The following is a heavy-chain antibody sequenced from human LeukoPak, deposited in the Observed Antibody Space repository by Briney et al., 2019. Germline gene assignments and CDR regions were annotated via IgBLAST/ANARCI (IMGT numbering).Heavy chain of an antibody. V-gene: IGHV3-23*01. CDR1: GFTFSSYA. CDR3: AKDQKYSSSWYNDY. CDR2: ISGSGGST. D-gene: IGHD6-13*01. Sequence: GGCLRLSCAASGFTFSSYAMSWVRQAPGKGLEWFSAISGSGGSTYYADSVKGRFTISRDNSKNTLYLQMNSLRAEDTAVYYCAKDQKYSSSWYNDYWGQGTLVTVSS. J-gene: IGHJ4*02.